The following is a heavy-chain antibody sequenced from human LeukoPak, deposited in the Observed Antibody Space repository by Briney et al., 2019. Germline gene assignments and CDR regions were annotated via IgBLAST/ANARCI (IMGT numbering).Heavy chain of an antibody. CDR2: IKQDGSEK. V-gene: IGHV3-7*01. Sequence: GRSLRLSCAASGFTFDDYAMHWVRQAPGKGLEWVANIKQDGSEKYYVDSVKGRFTISRDNAKNSLYLQMNSLRAEDTAVYYCARGLREIDYWGQGTLVTVSS. CDR3: ARGLREIDY. J-gene: IGHJ4*02. CDR1: GFTFDDYA.